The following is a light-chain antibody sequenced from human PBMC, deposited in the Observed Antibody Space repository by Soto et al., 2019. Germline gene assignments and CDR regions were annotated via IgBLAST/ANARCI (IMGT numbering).Light chain of an antibody. CDR1: RSNIGPNA. J-gene: IGLJ1*01. Sequence: QSVLTQPPSASAAPGQRVTISCSGSRSNIGPNAVNWYQQIPGAAPRLLIYNNNQRPSGVPDRVTGSRSGTSSSLAINDLHSDDEATYFCAAWADSLDVLYVFGPGTKLTVL. CDR2: NNN. CDR3: AAWADSLDVLYV. V-gene: IGLV1-44*01.